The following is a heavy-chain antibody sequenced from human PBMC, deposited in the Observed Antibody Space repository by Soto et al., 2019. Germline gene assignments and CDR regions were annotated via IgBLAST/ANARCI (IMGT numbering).Heavy chain of an antibody. CDR3: ARVSGDYARGGDYYYYYGMDV. CDR1: GGSFSGYY. V-gene: IGHV4-34*01. CDR2: INHSGST. D-gene: IGHD4-17*01. Sequence: PSETLSLTCAVYGGSFSGYYWSWIRQPPGKGLEWIGEINHSGSTNYNPSLKSRVTISVDTSKNQFSLKLSSVTAADTAVYYCARVSGDYARGGDYYYYYGMDVWGQGTTVTVSS. J-gene: IGHJ6*02.